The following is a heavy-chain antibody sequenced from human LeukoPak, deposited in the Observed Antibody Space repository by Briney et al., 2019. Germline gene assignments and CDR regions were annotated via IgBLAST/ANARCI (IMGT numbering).Heavy chain of an antibody. V-gene: IGHV3-7*01. J-gene: IGHJ4*03. CDR2: INQDQSAI. CDR3: ARLIRDVTIYDF. D-gene: IGHD5-24*01. CDR1: GFIFRRYW. Sequence: GSLRLSCATSGFIFRRYWMSWVRQAPGKGLEWVASINQDQSAIFYVDSVKGRFTTSRDNTRNFLFLQMNSLRAEDTAFYYCARLIRDVTIYDFWGPGSLVTVSS.